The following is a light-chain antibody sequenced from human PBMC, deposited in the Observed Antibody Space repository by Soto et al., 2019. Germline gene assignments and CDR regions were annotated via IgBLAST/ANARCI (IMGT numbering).Light chain of an antibody. CDR2: EVT. V-gene: IGLV2-14*01. J-gene: IGLJ1*01. Sequence: QSVLSQPRSMSESPGQSVTISCTGTSSDVGAYIYVSWYQHHPGKAPKVMIYEVTNRPSGVSDRFSGSKSGNTASLTISGLQAEDEADYYCCSYTSSRTYVFGTGTKV. CDR1: SSDVGAYIY. CDR3: CSYTSSRTYV.